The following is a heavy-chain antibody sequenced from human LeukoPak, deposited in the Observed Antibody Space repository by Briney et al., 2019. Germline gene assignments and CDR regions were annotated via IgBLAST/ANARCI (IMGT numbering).Heavy chain of an antibody. D-gene: IGHD2-2*01. CDR2: INPNSGGT. CDR1: GYTFTGYY. J-gene: IGHJ3*02. V-gene: IGHV1-2*02. CDR3: ARDGPSIVVVPAAMRAFDI. Sequence: ASVKVSCKASGYTFTGYYMHWVRQAPGQGLEWMGWINPNSGGTNYAQKFQGRVTMTRDTSISTAYMELSRLRSDDTAVYYCARDGPSIVVVPAAMRAFDIWGQGTMVTVSS.